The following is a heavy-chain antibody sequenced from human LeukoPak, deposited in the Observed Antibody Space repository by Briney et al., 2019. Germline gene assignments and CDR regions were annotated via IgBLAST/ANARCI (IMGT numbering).Heavy chain of an antibody. CDR1: GFTFSRYN. J-gene: IGHJ4*02. CDR2: ISPTGDYI. Sequence: GGSLRLSCAASGFTFSRYNINWVRQSPGKGLEWVSSISPTGDYIYYADSIKGRFTISRDNGKNSVFLQMNSLRAEDTAIYYCATALYCSGNNCNTRFFDCWGQGTLVTVSS. V-gene: IGHV3-21*01. CDR3: ATALYCSGNNCNTRFFDC. D-gene: IGHD3-22*01.